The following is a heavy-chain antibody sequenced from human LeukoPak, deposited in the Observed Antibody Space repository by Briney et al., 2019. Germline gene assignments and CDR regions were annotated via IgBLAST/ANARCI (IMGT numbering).Heavy chain of an antibody. CDR1: GFTFSSYE. Sequence: GGSLRLSCAASGFTFSSYEMNWVRQAPGKGLEWVSYISSSSSTIYYADSVKGRFTISRDNAKNSLYLQMNSLRAEDTAVYYCAREGYDSSGYYFDYWGQGTLVTVSS. V-gene: IGHV3-48*01. D-gene: IGHD3-22*01. J-gene: IGHJ4*02. CDR3: AREGYDSSGYYFDY. CDR2: ISSSSSTI.